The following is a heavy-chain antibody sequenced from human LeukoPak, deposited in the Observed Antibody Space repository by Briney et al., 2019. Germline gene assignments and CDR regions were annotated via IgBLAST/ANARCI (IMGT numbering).Heavy chain of an antibody. J-gene: IGHJ3*02. CDR2: VSGGGVST. Sequence: GGSLRLSCAASGFTFSSYGMTWVRQAPGKGLEWVSSVSGGGVSTYYADAVKGRFTISRDNSKNTLYLQMNTLRAEDTAVYHCAKAAVRMIGVGDAFDIRGQGTRVTVSS. CDR1: GFTFSSYG. V-gene: IGHV3-23*01. D-gene: IGHD3-22*01. CDR3: AKAAVRMIGVGDAFDI.